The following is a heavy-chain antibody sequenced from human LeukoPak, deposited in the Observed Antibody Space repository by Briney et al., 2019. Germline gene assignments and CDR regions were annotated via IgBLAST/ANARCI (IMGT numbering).Heavy chain of an antibody. Sequence: GGSLRLSCAASGFTFSSYGMHWVRQAPGKGLEWVAFIRYDGSNKYYADSVKGRFTISRDNSKNTPYPQMNSLRAEDTAVYYCAKDRSQYGSGSYSDYWGQGTLVTVSS. CDR3: AKDRSQYGSGSYSDY. V-gene: IGHV3-30*02. J-gene: IGHJ4*02. D-gene: IGHD3-10*01. CDR1: GFTFSSYG. CDR2: IRYDGSNK.